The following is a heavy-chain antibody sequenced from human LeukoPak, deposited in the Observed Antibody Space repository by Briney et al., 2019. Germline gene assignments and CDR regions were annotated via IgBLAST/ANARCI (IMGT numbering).Heavy chain of an antibody. J-gene: IGHJ5*02. V-gene: IGHV5-51*01. CDR3: ARRYYHSTEFDP. CDR1: GHTFDNYW. D-gene: IGHD3-22*01. Sequence: GESLKISCKASGHTFDNYWIGWVRQVPGKGLEWMGIIHPADSDTVYSPSLQGQVTISVDKSISTVYLQWSSLEASDTAIYYCARRYYHSTEFDPWGQGTLVTVSS. CDR2: IHPADSDT.